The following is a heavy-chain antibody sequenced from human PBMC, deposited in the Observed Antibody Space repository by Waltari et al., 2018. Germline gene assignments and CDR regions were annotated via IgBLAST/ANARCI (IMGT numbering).Heavy chain of an antibody. CDR3: ATVAPMVQGVLLFDY. V-gene: IGHV1-24*01. Sequence: QVQLVQSGAEVKKPGASVKVSCKVSGYTLTELSMHWVRQAPGKGLEWMGGFDPEDGETIYAQNFQGRVTMTEDTPTDTAYMELSSLRSEYTAVYYCATVAPMVQGVLLFDYWGQGTLVTVSS. CDR2: FDPEDGET. J-gene: IGHJ4*02. D-gene: IGHD3-10*01. CDR1: GYTLTELS.